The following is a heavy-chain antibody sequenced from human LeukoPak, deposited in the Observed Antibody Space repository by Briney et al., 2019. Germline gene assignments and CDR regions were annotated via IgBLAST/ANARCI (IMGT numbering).Heavy chain of an antibody. CDR3: ARGEYYYGSGRGNYMDV. Sequence: ASVKVSCKAFGYTFTSNYMHWVRQAPGQGPEWMGVISPSGGSTTYAQKFQGRVTMTRNTSISTAYMELSSLRSEDTAVYYCARGEYYYGSGRGNYMDVWGKGTTVTISS. CDR2: ISPSGGST. CDR1: GYTFTSNY. J-gene: IGHJ6*03. V-gene: IGHV1-46*01. D-gene: IGHD3-10*01.